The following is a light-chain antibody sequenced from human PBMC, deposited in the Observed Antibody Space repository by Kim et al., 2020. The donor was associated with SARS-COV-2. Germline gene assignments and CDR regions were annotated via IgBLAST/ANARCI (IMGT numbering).Light chain of an antibody. Sequence: QSALTQPASVSGSPGQSITISCTGTSYDVGGCDYVSWYQQHPGKAPKLMIYDVSKRPSGVSNRFSGSKSGNTASLTISGLQAEDEADYYCSSCTSTNTYFFGTGTKVTVL. CDR3: SSCTSTNTYF. CDR1: SYDVGGCDY. J-gene: IGLJ1*01. V-gene: IGLV2-14*01. CDR2: DVS.